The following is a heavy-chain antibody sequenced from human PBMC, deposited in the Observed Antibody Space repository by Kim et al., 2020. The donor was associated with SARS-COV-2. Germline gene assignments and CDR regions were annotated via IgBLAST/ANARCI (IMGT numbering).Heavy chain of an antibody. J-gene: IGHJ5*02. CDR3: ARWTSTSYH. CDR1: GFSLGDYW. CDR2: IKQDGTDK. D-gene: IGHD2-2*01. Sequence: GGSLRLSCAASGFSLGDYWMNWVRQAPGKGLEWVANIKQDGTDKHYVDSVKGRFTISRDNAKNSLYLQMNSLRAEDTAVYYCARWTSTSYHWGQGTLVTVPS. V-gene: IGHV3-7*01.